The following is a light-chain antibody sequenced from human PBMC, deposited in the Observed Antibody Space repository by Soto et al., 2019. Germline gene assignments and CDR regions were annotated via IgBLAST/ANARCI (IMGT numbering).Light chain of an antibody. J-gene: IGLJ2*01. V-gene: IGLV2-23*02. Sequence: QSALTQPASVSGSPRQSITISCTGTSSDVGSYNLVSWYQQHPGKAPKLMIYEVSKRPSGVSNRFSGSKSGNTASLTISGLQAEDEADYYCCSYAGSSTFLVVFGGGTKLTVL. CDR1: SSDVGSYNL. CDR3: CSYAGSSTFLVV. CDR2: EVS.